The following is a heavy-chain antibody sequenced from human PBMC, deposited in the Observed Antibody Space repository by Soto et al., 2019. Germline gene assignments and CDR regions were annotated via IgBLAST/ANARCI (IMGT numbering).Heavy chain of an antibody. CDR3: TRDSPAVARISKVYYYYGMDV. V-gene: IGHV3-49*03. D-gene: IGHD6-19*01. Sequence: GGSLRLSCTASGFTFGDYAMSWFRQAPGKGLEWVGFIRSKAYGGTTEYAASVKGRFTISRDDSKSIAYLQMNSLKTEDTAVYYCTRDSPAVARISKVYYYYGMDVWGQGTTVTVSS. CDR2: IRSKAYGGTT. CDR1: GFTFGDYA. J-gene: IGHJ6*02.